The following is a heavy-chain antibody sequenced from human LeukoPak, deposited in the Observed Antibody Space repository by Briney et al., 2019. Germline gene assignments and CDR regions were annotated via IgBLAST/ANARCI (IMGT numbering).Heavy chain of an antibody. V-gene: IGHV3-23*01. D-gene: IGHD2-15*01. CDR1: GFTFSSYA. Sequence: PGGSLRLSCAASGFTFSSYAMSWVRQAPGKGLEWVSGLSGSDGSTYYADSVKGRFTISRDYSKNTLYVQMNSLRAEDTAVYYCAKARGFCSGGSCYNPFDPWGQGTLVTVSS. CDR3: AKARGFCSGGSCYNPFDP. J-gene: IGHJ5*02. CDR2: LSGSDGST.